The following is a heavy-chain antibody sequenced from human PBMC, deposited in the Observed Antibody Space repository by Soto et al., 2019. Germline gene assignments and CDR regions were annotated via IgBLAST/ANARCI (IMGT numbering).Heavy chain of an antibody. D-gene: IGHD5-12*01. J-gene: IGHJ4*02. V-gene: IGHV3-33*01. CDR3: ARDLTYSGYVLGTIDY. CDR2: IWYDGSNK. Sequence: PGGSLRLSCAASGFTFSSYGMHWVRQAPGKGLEWVAVIWYDGSNKYYADSVKGRFTISRDNSKNTLYLQMNSLRAEDTAVYYCARDLTYSGYVLGTIDYWGQGTLVTVSS. CDR1: GFTFSSYG.